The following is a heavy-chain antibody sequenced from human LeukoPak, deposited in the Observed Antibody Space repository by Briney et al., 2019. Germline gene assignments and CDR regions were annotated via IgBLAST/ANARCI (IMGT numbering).Heavy chain of an antibody. CDR3: ARSALLWFGERASNDY. CDR2: ISQDGSEK. V-gene: IGHV3-7*01. CDR1: GFTFSSYW. Sequence: GGSLRLSCAASGFTFSSYWMSWVRQAPGKGLEWVAHISQDGSEKNSVDSGQGRFTISRDNAKNSLYLQMNSLRAEDTAVYYCARSALLWFGERASNDYWGQGTLVTVSS. J-gene: IGHJ4*02. D-gene: IGHD3-10*01.